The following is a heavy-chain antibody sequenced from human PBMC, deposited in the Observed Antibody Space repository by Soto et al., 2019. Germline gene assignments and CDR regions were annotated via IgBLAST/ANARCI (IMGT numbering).Heavy chain of an antibody. D-gene: IGHD2-2*01. J-gene: IGHJ4*02. CDR1: EFTFTSYW. Sequence: GESLKISCRGSEFTFTSYWIAWVRQMPGKGLEWMGIIYPGDSDTSYSPSFQGKVTISADKSINTAYLHWSSLKASGTAMYYCAKHEGYCSSTTCSNFDYWGQGTLVTVSS. CDR3: AKHEGYCSSTTCSNFDY. V-gene: IGHV5-51*01. CDR2: IYPGDSDT.